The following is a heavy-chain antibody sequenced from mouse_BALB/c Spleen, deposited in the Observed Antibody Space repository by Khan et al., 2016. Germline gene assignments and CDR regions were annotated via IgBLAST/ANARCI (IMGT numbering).Heavy chain of an antibody. V-gene: IGHV3-2*02. CDR1: GYSITSDYA. CDR3: AYDVYYAWFPY. Sequence: EVQLQESGPGLVKPSQSLSLTCTVTGYSITSDYAWNWVRQFPGNKLEWMGYISYSGLTNYNPSLKSRISITRDTSKNQFFLQLISVTTEDTATYFWAYDVYYAWFPYWDEGLWSLSLQ. D-gene: IGHD2-3*01. CDR2: ISYSGLT. J-gene: IGHJ3*01.